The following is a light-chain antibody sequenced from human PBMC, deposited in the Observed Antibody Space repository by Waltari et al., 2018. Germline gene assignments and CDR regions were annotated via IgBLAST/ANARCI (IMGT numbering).Light chain of an antibody. Sequence: DIVMTQSPDSLAVSLGERATVNCQSSQNILYNSNNRNYSAWYQQKPGQPPKLLIYWASTRESGVPDRFSGSGSGTDFTLTISSLQAEDVAVYFCQQYYSTPFTFGQGTKLEIK. CDR2: WAS. CDR3: QQYYSTPFT. V-gene: IGKV4-1*01. CDR1: QNILYNSNNRNY. J-gene: IGKJ2*01.